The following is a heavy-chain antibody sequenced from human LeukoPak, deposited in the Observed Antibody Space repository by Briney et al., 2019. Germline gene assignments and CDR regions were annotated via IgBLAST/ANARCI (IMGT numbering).Heavy chain of an antibody. CDR1: GGSINSSTYY. V-gene: IGHV4-39*07. D-gene: IGHD2-21*02. J-gene: IGHJ3*02. CDR2: IYYSGSI. Sequence: PSETLSLTCTVSGGSINSSTYYWGWTRQPPGKGLEWIGTIYYSGSIYYNPSLKSRVTISVDTSKNQFSLKLSSVTAADTAVYYCARGRVVVTAIGFDAFDIWGQGTMVTVSS. CDR3: ARGRVVVTAIGFDAFDI.